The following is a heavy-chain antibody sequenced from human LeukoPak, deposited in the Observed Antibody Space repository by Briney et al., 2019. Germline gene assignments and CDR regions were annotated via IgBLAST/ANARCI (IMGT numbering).Heavy chain of an antibody. V-gene: IGHV4-59*01. Sequence: SETLSLTCTVSGGSIRSDFWSWIRQPPGKGLEWIGYVYYSGSTNYNPSLKSRVTISVDTSKNQFSLKLSSVTAADTAVYYCARVRPIYYYYYYMDVWGKGTTVTVSS. CDR2: VYYSGST. J-gene: IGHJ6*03. CDR1: GGSIRSDF. CDR3: ARVRPIYYYYYYMDV.